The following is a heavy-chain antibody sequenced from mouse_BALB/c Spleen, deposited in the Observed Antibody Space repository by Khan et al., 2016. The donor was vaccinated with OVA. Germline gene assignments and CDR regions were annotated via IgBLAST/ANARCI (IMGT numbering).Heavy chain of an antibody. CDR2: IDPFNGGT. Sequence: VQLQQSGPELMKPGASVKISCKASGYSFTNYYIHWVKQSHGQSLEWLGYIDPFNGGTTYNQKFKGTATVTVDKSSSTAYMHLNNLTSEDSAVYYCTRLGTTGWFTYWGQGTLVTVSA. CDR3: TRLGTTGWFTY. D-gene: IGHD2-13*01. J-gene: IGHJ3*01. V-gene: IGHV1S135*01. CDR1: GYSFTNYY.